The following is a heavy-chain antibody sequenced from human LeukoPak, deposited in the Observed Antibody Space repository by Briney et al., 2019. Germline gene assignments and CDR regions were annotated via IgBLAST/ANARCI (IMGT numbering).Heavy chain of an antibody. J-gene: IGHJ3*02. CDR3: ARFGDAFDI. CDR1: GFSFSSYE. CDR2: ISSGGRTI. D-gene: IGHD3-10*01. Sequence: PGGSLRLSCAASGFSFSSYEMNWVRQAPGKGLEWVSYISSGGRTIYYADSVKGRFTISRDNAKNSLYLQMSSLRAEDTAVYYCARFGDAFDIWGQGTMVTVPS. V-gene: IGHV3-48*03.